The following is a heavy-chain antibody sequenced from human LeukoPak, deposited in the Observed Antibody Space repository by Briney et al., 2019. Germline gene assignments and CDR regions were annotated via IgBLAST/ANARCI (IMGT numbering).Heavy chain of an antibody. Sequence: SETLSLTCTVSGGSISSYYWSWIRQPPGKGLEWIGYIYYSGSTNYNPSLKSRVTISVDTSKNQFSLKLSSVTAADTAVYYCARAVGGSYDVPVAFDIWGQGTMVTVSS. CDR1: GGSISSYY. J-gene: IGHJ3*02. D-gene: IGHD1-26*01. V-gene: IGHV4-59*01. CDR2: IYYSGST. CDR3: ARAVGGSYDVPVAFDI.